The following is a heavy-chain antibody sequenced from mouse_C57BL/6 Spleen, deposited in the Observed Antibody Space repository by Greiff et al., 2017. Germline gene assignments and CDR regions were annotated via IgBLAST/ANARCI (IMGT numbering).Heavy chain of an antibody. CDR2: INPSTGGT. D-gene: IGHD1-1*01. J-gene: IGHJ3*01. Sequence: EVQLQESGPELVKPGASVKISCKASGYSFTGYYMNWVKQSPEKSLEWIGEINPSTGGTTYNQKFKAKATLTVDKSSSTAYMQLKSLTSEDSAVYYCARSGGSSLFADWGQGTLVTVSA. CDR1: GYSFTGYY. V-gene: IGHV1-42*01. CDR3: ARSGGSSLFAD.